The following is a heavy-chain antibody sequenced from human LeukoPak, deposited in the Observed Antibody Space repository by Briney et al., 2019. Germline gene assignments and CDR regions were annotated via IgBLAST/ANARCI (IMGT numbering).Heavy chain of an antibody. CDR3: ASAIAVAGTDPMSAFDI. Sequence: GSSVKVSCKASGYIFTYRYLHWVRQAPGQALEWMGWITPFNGNTNYAQKFQDRVTITRDRSMSTAYMELSSLRSEDTAMYYCASAIAVAGTDPMSAFDIWGQGTMVTVSS. V-gene: IGHV1-45*02. J-gene: IGHJ3*02. D-gene: IGHD6-19*01. CDR1: GYIFTYRY. CDR2: ITPFNGNT.